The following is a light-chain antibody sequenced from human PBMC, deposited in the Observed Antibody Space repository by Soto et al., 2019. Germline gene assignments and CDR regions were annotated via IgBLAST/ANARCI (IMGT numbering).Light chain of an antibody. CDR3: QQYNTAPPLA. V-gene: IGKV3-20*01. J-gene: IGKJ4*01. CDR2: VAS. CDR1: QSVNSNY. Sequence: EIVLTQSPGTLPLSPGDRATLSCRASQSVNSNYLAWYQQKPGQAHRLLLYVASSRAIGIPDRFSGSGSGTDFAITISRLEAEGFAVYYGQQYNTAPPLAFGGGTDVEIK.